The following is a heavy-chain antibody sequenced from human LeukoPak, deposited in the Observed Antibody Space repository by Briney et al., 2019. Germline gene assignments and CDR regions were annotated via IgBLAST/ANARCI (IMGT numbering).Heavy chain of an antibody. CDR1: GFTFSSYG. CDR3: AKDYYERSGYLDN. V-gene: IGHV3-33*06. J-gene: IGHJ4*02. D-gene: IGHD3-22*01. Sequence: GRSLRLSCAASGFTFSSYGMHWVRQAPGKGLEWVAVIWYDGSNKYYADSVKGRFTISRDNSKNTLYLQMNSLRAENTAVCYCAKDYYERSGYLDNWGQGTLVTVSS. CDR2: IWYDGSNK.